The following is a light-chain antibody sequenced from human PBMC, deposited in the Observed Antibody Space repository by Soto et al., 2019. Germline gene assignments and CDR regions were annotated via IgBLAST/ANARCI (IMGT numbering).Light chain of an antibody. Sequence: EIVLTQSPATLSLSPGARATLSCRASQSVSSYLAWYQQKPGQAPRLLIYDASARATGIPGRFIGSGSATDFTLTTSSLEPEDFAVYYCQQHSNWPPITFGQGTQLEIK. V-gene: IGKV3-11*01. CDR1: QSVSSY. CDR3: QQHSNWPPIT. CDR2: DAS. J-gene: IGKJ5*01.